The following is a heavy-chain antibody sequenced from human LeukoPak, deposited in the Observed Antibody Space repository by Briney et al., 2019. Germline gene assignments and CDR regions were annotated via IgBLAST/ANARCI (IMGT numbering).Heavy chain of an antibody. D-gene: IGHD2-2*01. J-gene: IGHJ4*02. CDR1: GFTFTSYS. CDR3: ARGPCALVVVVPAADFDS. Sequence: GGSLRLSCAASGFTFTSYSMNWVRQAPGKGLEWVSSISSSSSYIYYADSVKGRFTISRDNAKNSLYLQMNSLRTEDTAVYYCARGPCALVVVVPAADFDSWGQGTLVTVSS. CDR2: ISSSSSYI. V-gene: IGHV3-21*01.